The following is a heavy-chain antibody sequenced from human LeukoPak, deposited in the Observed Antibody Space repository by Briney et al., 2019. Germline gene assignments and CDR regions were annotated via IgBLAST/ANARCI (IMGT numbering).Heavy chain of an antibody. CDR3: ATDFTFIPYDSSGYYCRNDY. CDR2: INPSGGST. J-gene: IGHJ4*02. D-gene: IGHD3-22*01. V-gene: IGHV1-46*01. CDR1: GYTFTSYY. Sequence: ASVKVSCKASGYTFTSYYMHWVRQAPGQGLEWMGIINPSGGSTSYAQKFQGRVTMTRDMSTSTVYMELSSLRSEDTAVYYCATDFTFIPYDSSGYYCRNDYWGQGTLVTVSS.